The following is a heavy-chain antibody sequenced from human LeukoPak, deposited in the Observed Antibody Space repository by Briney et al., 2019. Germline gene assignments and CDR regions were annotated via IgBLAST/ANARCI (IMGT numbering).Heavy chain of an antibody. V-gene: IGHV4-39*07. CDR1: GGSISNSNYC. Sequence: SETLSLTCTVSGGSISNSNYCWGWIRQPPGKGLEWIGSIHYSGSTYYNPSLKIRVTISVDTSKKQFSLKLSSVTAADTAVYYCARVPYYYDRSGYYLGYYFDYWGQGTLVTVSS. D-gene: IGHD3-22*01. CDR2: IHYSGST. CDR3: ARVPYYYDRSGYYLGYYFDY. J-gene: IGHJ4*02.